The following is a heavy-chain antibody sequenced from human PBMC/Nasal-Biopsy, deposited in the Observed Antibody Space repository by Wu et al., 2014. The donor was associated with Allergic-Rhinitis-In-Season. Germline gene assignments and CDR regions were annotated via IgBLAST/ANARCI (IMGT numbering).Heavy chain of an antibody. CDR2: INSDGSVT. J-gene: IGHJ6*02. CDR3: AKDILGWGGMDV. CDR1: GFTFRTSW. Sequence: LRLSCAASGFTFRTSWMHWVRQAPGKGLVWVSRINSDGSVTNYVDSVKGRFTISRDNAKNSLYLQMNSLRVEDTALYYCAKDILGWGGMDVWAKGPRSPSP. D-gene: IGHD3/OR15-3a*01. V-gene: IGHV3-74*01.